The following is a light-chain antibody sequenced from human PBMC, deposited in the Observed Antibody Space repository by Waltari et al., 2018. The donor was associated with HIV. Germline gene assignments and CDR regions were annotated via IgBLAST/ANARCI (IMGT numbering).Light chain of an antibody. V-gene: IGLV3-21*02. CDR1: SVGSKT. CDR3: QVYDGNSVI. J-gene: IGLJ2*01. CDR2: EDS. Sequence: SYVLTQPPSVSVAPGQTAMITCAGNSVGSKTVHWYQQKPGQAPVLVVYEDSDRPSGIPERFSGSNSANSATLTISRVEDGDEADYYCQVYDGNSVIFAGGTKLTVL.